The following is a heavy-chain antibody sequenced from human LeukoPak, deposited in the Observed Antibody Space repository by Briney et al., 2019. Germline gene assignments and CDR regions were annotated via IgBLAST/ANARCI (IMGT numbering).Heavy chain of an antibody. CDR3: ARDSDVPFDY. J-gene: IGHJ4*02. CDR1: GFTFSSHW. CDR2: IKQDGSEK. D-gene: IGHD3-16*01. V-gene: IGHV3-7*01. Sequence: GGSLRLSCGASGFTFSSHWMNWVRQAPGKGLEWVANIKQDGSEKYYVDSVKGRFTISRDNAKNSLYLQMNSLRAEDTAVYYCARDSDVPFDYWGQGTLVIVSS.